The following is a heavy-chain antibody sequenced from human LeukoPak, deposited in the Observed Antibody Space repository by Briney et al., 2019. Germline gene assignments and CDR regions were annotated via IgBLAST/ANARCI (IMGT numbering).Heavy chain of an antibody. D-gene: IGHD6-13*01. Sequence: ASVKVSCKASGYTFTSYGISWVRQAPGQGLEWMGWISAYNGNTNYAQKLQGRVTMTTDTSTSTAYMELRSLRSDDTAVYYCARDAVAAAGTVGELYWFDPWGQGTLVTVSS. CDR2: ISAYNGNT. CDR1: GYTFTSYG. V-gene: IGHV1-18*01. CDR3: ARDAVAAAGTVGELYWFDP. J-gene: IGHJ5*02.